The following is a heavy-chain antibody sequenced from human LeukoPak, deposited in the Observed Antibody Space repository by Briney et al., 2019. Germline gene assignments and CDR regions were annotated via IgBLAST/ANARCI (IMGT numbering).Heavy chain of an antibody. D-gene: IGHD2-21*01. V-gene: IGHV3-23*01. CDR3: ACWYLDY. CDR2: ISDRGDST. Sequence: GGSLRLSCAASGFTFSSYAMSWVRQAPGKGLEWVSAISDRGDSTYYTDSVKGRFTISRDNSKKTLYLQMNSLRVEDTAVYYCACWYLDYWGQGTLVTVSS. CDR1: GFTFSSYA. J-gene: IGHJ4*02.